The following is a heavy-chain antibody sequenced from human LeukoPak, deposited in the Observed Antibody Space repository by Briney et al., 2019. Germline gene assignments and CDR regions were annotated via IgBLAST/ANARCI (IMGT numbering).Heavy chain of an antibody. D-gene: IGHD3-22*01. CDR2: INHSGST. Sequence: SETLSLTCAVYGGSFSGYHWSWIRQPPGKGLEWIGEINHSGSTNYNPSLKSRVTISVDTSKNQFSLKLSSVTAADTAVYYCARGFRRSYYDSSGYYFLYWGQGTLVTVSS. CDR1: GGSFSGYH. V-gene: IGHV4-34*01. J-gene: IGHJ1*01. CDR3: ARGFRRSYYDSSGYYFLY.